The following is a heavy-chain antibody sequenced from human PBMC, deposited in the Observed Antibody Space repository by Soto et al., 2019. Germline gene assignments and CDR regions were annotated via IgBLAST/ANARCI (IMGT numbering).Heavy chain of an antibody. D-gene: IGHD5-18*01. J-gene: IGHJ4*02. V-gene: IGHV4-59*01. Sequence: QVQLQESGPGLVKSSETLSLTCTVSGGSISSYHWDWIRQPPGKGLEWIGYIYYSGSTNYNPSLTSRVTISVDTSKNQFSLKLNSVTAADTAVYYCARGAAMGPYYFDYWGQGTLVTVSS. CDR1: GGSISSYH. CDR3: ARGAAMGPYYFDY. CDR2: IYYSGST.